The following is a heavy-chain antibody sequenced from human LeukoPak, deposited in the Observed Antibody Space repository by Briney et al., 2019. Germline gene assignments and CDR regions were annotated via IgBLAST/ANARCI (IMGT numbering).Heavy chain of an antibody. D-gene: IGHD4-23*01. CDR1: DGSFSSYY. J-gene: IGHJ5*02. V-gene: IGHV4-34*01. CDR2: INHSGIT. Sequence: SETLSLTCAVYDGSFSSYYWTWIRQPPGKGLEWIGEINHSGITNYRPSLKSRVTISLDTSKNQFSLKLASVTTADTAVYYCARDGGSNNYWFDPWGQGTLVTVCS. CDR3: ARDGGSNNYWFDP.